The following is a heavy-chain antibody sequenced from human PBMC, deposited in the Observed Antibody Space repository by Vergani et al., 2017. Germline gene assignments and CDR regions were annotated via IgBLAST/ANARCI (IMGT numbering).Heavy chain of an antibody. CDR2: ISSSGSTI. D-gene: IGHD3-22*01. CDR3: ARKHISNYYDSSGYYYMGYYYGMDV. CDR1: GFTFNIYA. J-gene: IGHJ6*02. V-gene: IGHV3-48*04. Sequence: EVRLLESGGGLVQPGGSLRLSCAASGFTFNIYAMSWVRQAPGKGLEWVSYISSSGSTIYYADSVKGRFTISRDNAKNSLYLQMNSLRAEDTAVYYCARKHISNYYDSSGYYYMGYYYGMDVWGQGTTVTVSS.